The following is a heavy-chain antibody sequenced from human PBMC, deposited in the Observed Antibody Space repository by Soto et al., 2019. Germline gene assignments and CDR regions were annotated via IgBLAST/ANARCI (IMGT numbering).Heavy chain of an antibody. CDR1: GFSLSTSELG. J-gene: IGHJ4*02. D-gene: IGHD3-3*01. CDR2: IYWNDDK. Sequence: SGPTLVHPTQTLTLTCTFSGFSLSTSELGVCWIRHPPVKALEWLALIYWNDDKRYSPSLWSRLTITKDTSKNQVVLTMTDMDPVDTATYYCAHSRSYDFWSGPVPTYYFHXWGQGTLVTVSX. CDR3: AHSRSYDFWSGPVPTYYFHX. V-gene: IGHV2-5*01.